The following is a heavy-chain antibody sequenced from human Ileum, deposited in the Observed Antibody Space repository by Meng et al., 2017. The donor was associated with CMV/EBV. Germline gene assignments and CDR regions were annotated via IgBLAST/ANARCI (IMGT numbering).Heavy chain of an antibody. Sequence: QMRLQAAGPGLVNLVGALFLTCTSSGGPISSGSHSWAWFRQPPGKRLEWIGSMYFSGIADYNPSLKRRVTISLHATQKQFSLRLTSVTAADSAVYFCARDLTNKWFYYWGQGTLVTVSS. J-gene: IGHJ4*02. V-gene: IGHV4-39*07. CDR1: GGPISSGSHS. D-gene: IGHD1-26*01. CDR3: ARDLTNKWFYY. CDR2: MYFSGIA.